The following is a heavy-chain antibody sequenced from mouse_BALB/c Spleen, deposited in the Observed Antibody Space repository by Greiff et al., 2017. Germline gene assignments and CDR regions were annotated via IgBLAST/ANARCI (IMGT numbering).Heavy chain of an antibody. CDR1: GFTFSSYA. V-gene: IGHV5-9-4*01. Sequence: EVKVVESGGGLVKPGGSLKLSCAASGFTFSSYAMSWVRQSPEKRLEWVAEISSGGSYTYYPDTVTGRFTISRDNAKNTLYLEMSSLRSEDTAMYYCARDEYDGFAYWGQGTLVTVSA. D-gene: IGHD2-4*01. J-gene: IGHJ3*01. CDR2: ISSGGSYT. CDR3: ARDEYDGFAY.